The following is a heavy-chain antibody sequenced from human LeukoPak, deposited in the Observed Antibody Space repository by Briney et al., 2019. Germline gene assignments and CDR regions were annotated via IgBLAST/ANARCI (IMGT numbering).Heavy chain of an antibody. Sequence: GGPLRLSCAASGFTVSSNYMTWVRQAPGKGLEWVSVIYSGGSTYYADSVKGRFTISRDNSKNTLYLQMNSLRAEDTAVYYCATRSAYYTYYFDYWGQGTLVTVSS. D-gene: IGHD3-22*01. V-gene: IGHV3-53*01. CDR1: GFTVSSNY. CDR3: ATRSAYYTYYFDY. CDR2: IYSGGST. J-gene: IGHJ4*02.